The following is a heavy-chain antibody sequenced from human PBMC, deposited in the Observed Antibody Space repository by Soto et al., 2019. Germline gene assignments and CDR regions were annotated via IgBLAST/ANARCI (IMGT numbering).Heavy chain of an antibody. CDR2: IYYSGST. J-gene: IGHJ5*02. D-gene: IGHD2-2*01. V-gene: IGHV4-31*03. CDR1: GGSISSGGYY. Sequence: SETLSLTCTVSGGSISSGGYYWSWIRQHPGKGLEWIGYIYYSGSTYYNPSLKSRVTISVDTSKNQFSLKLSSVTAADTAVYYCARNVVPAAIGYNWFGPWGQGTLVTVSS. CDR3: ARNVVPAAIGYNWFGP.